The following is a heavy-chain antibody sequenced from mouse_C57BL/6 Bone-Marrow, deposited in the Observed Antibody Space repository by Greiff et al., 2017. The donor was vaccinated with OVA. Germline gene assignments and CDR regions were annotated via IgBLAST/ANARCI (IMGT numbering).Heavy chain of an antibody. D-gene: IGHD2-1*01. J-gene: IGHJ1*03. CDR1: GFTFSGFW. V-gene: IGHV11-2*01. CDR2: INSDGSAI. Sequence: DVHLVETGGGLVQPGGSRGLSCEGSGFTFSGFWMRWVRQTPGQTLEWIGDINSDGSAINYAPSIKDRFTIFRDKDKSTLYLQMSNMRSEDTATDVCMRDGNYWYFDVWGTGTTVTVTS. CDR3: MRDGNYWYFDV.